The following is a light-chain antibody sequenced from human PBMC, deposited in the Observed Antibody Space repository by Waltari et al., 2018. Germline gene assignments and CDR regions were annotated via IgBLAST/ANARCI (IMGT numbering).Light chain of an antibody. CDR2: KDT. Sequence: SYELTQSPSVSVSPGQTARITCSGDALPTQYSYWYQQKPGQAPVLVMYKDTERPSGSPERFSGSSSGTTVTLTINGVQAEDEADYYCESTDNSDTWVFGGGTKLTVL. V-gene: IGLV3-25*03. J-gene: IGLJ3*02. CDR1: ALPTQY. CDR3: ESTDNSDTWV.